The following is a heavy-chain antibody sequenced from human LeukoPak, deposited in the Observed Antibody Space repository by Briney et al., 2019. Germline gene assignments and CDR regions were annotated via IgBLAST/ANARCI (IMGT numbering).Heavy chain of an antibody. Sequence: GGSLRLSCAASGFTFRSYRMNWVRQAPGKGLEWVASIRQGESERYYVDSVNGRFTISRDNAKNSLYLQMNSLRAEDTAVYYCARGDNSAFDIWGQGTMVTVSS. CDR1: GFTFRSYR. D-gene: IGHD3-22*01. J-gene: IGHJ3*02. V-gene: IGHV3-7*04. CDR3: ARGDNSAFDI. CDR2: IRQGESER.